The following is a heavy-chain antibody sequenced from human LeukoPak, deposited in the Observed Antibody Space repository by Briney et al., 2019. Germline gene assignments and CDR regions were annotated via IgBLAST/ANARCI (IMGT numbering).Heavy chain of an antibody. CDR3: AIQDHVIVGADDAFDI. CDR1: GFTFSSYS. D-gene: IGHD1-26*01. CDR2: ISSSSSYI. V-gene: IGHV3-21*01. J-gene: IGHJ3*02. Sequence: PGGSLRLSCAASGFTFSSYSMNWVRQAPGKGLEWVSSISSSSSYIYYADSVKGRFTISRDKAKNSLYLQMNSVRAEDTAVYYCAIQDHVIVGADDAFDIWGQGTMVTVSS.